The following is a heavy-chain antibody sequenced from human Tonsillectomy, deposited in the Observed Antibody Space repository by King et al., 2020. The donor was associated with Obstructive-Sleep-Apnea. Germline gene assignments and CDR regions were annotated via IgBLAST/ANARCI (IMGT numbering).Heavy chain of an antibody. D-gene: IGHD2-15*01. CDR1: GFTFDDYA. CDR2: ISWNSGSI. CDR3: AKDVVVAASYAFDI. J-gene: IGHJ3*02. Sequence: VQLVESGGGLVQPGRSLRLSCAASGFTFDDYAMHWVRQAPGKGLEWVSGISWNSGSIGYADSVKGRFTISRDNAKNSLYLQTNSLRAEDTALYYCAKDVVVAASYAFDIWGQGTMVTVSS. V-gene: IGHV3-9*01.